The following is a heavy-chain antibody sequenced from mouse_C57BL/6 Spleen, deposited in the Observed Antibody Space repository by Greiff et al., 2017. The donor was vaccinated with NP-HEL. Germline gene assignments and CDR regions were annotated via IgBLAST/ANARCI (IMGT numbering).Heavy chain of an antibody. V-gene: IGHV1-53*01. D-gene: IGHD2-4*01. Sequence: QVQLQQPGTELVKPGASVKLSCKASGYTFTSYWMHWVKQRPGQGLEWIGNINPSNGGTNYNEKFKSKATLTVDKSSSTAYMQLSSLTSEDSAVYYCARSIYYDYESLVFDVWGTGTTVTVSS. J-gene: IGHJ1*03. CDR3: ARSIYYDYESLVFDV. CDR1: GYTFTSYW. CDR2: INPSNGGT.